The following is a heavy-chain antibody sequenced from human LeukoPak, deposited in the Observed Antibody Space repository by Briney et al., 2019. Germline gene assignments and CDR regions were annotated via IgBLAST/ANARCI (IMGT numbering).Heavy chain of an antibody. CDR2: ISGSGDNT. D-gene: IGHD3-10*01. Sequence: PGGSLRLSCAASGFTFSSQSMTWVRQAPGEGLEWVSGISGSGDNTYYGDSVKGRFTISRDNSKSTMYLQMNSLRVEDTAVYYCVKWTSYGMNWGQGTLVTVSS. CDR1: GFTFSSQS. CDR3: VKWTSYGMN. V-gene: IGHV3-23*01. J-gene: IGHJ4*02.